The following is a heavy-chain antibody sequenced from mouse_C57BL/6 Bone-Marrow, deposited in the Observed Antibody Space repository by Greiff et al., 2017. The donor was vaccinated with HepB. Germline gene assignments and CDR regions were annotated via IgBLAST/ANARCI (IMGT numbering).Heavy chain of an antibody. Sequence: VKLQQSGAELARPGASVKLSCKASGYTFTSYGISWVKQRTGQGLEWIGEIYPRSGNTYYNEKFKGKATLTADKSSSTAYMELRSLTSEDSAVYFCANNWERSDYWGQGTTLTVSS. CDR3: ANNWERSDY. V-gene: IGHV1-81*01. J-gene: IGHJ2*01. D-gene: IGHD4-1*01. CDR1: GYTFTSYG. CDR2: IYPRSGNT.